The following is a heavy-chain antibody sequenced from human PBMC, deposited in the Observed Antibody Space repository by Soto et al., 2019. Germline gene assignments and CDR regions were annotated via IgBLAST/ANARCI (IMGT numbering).Heavy chain of an antibody. CDR1: GGSISSGDYY. V-gene: IGHV4-30-4*01. CDR2: IYYSGST. D-gene: IGHD3-3*01. Sequence: SETLSLTCTVSGGSISSGDYYWSWIRQPPGKGLEWIGYIYYSGSTYYNPSLKSRVTISVDTSKNQFSLKLSSVTAADTAVYYCARGSTYYDFWSGYHKNNWFDPWGQGTLVTVSS. J-gene: IGHJ5*02. CDR3: ARGSTYYDFWSGYHKNNWFDP.